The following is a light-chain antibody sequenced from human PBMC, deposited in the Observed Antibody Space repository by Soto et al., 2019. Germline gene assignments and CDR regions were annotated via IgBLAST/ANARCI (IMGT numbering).Light chain of an antibody. V-gene: IGKV3-11*01. J-gene: IGKJ1*01. CDR2: DSS. CDR1: QSVNSY. Sequence: EIVLTQAPGRLGLSRGERATLSCRTSQSVNSYLAWYQQKPCQAPRLLIYDSSNRATGIPARFSGSGSGTDFTLTISSLEPEDFAVYYCQERTGWPPWTFGQGTKVDI. CDR3: QERTGWPPWT.